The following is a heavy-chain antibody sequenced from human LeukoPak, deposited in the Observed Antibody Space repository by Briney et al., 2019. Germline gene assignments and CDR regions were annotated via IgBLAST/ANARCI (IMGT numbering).Heavy chain of an antibody. CDR3: ARESNYYDSSGYPTGGRSLDY. CDR2: ISYDGSNK. V-gene: IGHV3-30*03. CDR1: GFTFSTFG. D-gene: IGHD3-22*01. Sequence: HPGGSLRLSCAASGFTFSTFGMHWVRQAPGKGLEWVAVISYDGSNKYYADSVKGRFTISRDNSKNTLYLQMNSLRAEDTAVYYCARESNYYDSSGYPTGGRSLDYWGQGTLVTVSS. J-gene: IGHJ4*02.